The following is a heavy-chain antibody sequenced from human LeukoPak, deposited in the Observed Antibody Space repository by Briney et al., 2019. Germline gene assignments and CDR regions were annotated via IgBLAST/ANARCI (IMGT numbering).Heavy chain of an antibody. Sequence: GASVKVSCKASGYTFTSYDINWVRQATGQGLEWMGWMNPNSGNTGYAQKFQGRVTMTRNTSISTAYMELSSLRSEDTAVYYCARGVGSGPKYYYYMDVWGKGTTVTISS. CDR2: MNPNSGNT. CDR1: GYTFTSYD. D-gene: IGHD3-10*01. J-gene: IGHJ6*03. V-gene: IGHV1-8*01. CDR3: ARGVGSGPKYYYYMDV.